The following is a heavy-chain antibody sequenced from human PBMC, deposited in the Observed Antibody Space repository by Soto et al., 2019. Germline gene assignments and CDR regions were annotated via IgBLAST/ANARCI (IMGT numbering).Heavy chain of an antibody. CDR3: AKDFHAVYYYYMDV. CDR2: ISYDGSNK. J-gene: IGHJ6*03. Sequence: GGSLRLSCAASGFTFSSYGMHWVRQAPGKGLEWVAVISYDGSNKYYADSVKGRFTISRDNSKNTLYLQMNSLRAEDTAVYYCAKDFHAVYYYYMDVWGKGTTVTVSS. CDR1: GFTFSSYG. V-gene: IGHV3-30*18.